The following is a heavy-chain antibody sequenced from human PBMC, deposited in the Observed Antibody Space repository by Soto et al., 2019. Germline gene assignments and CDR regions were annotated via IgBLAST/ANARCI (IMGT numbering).Heavy chain of an antibody. J-gene: IGHJ3*02. Sequence: ASVKVSCKASGYTFTNYGISWVRQAPGQGLEWMGWVSAYNGNTNYAQKFQGRVTMTTDTSTSTAYMELRSLRSDDTAVYYCARDFNCTRRCIDVFDIWGQGTMVTVS. CDR2: VSAYNGNT. CDR3: ARDFNCTRRCIDVFDI. CDR1: GYTFTNYG. D-gene: IGHD2-8*01. V-gene: IGHV1-18*01.